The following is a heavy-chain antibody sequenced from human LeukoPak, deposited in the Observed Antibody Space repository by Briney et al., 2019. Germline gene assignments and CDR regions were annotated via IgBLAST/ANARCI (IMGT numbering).Heavy chain of an antibody. J-gene: IGHJ4*02. CDR2: ISAYNGDT. CDR1: GDTFTSYG. CDR3: ASRRYDSSGPFDY. D-gene: IGHD3-22*01. Sequence: ASVKVSCKASGDTFTSYGTSWVRQAPGQGLEWMGWISAYNGDTNYAQKLQGRVTMTTDTSTSTAYVELRSLRSDDTAVYYCASRRYDSSGPFDYWGQGSLVTVSS. V-gene: IGHV1-18*01.